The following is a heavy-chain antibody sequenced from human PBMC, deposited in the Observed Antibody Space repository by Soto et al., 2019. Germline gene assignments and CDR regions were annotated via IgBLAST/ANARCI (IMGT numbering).Heavy chain of an antibody. CDR1: GGSISSNSYY. D-gene: IGHD3-16*01. CDR2: MYYSGAT. V-gene: IGHV4-39*01. Sequence: QLQLQELGPGLVKPSETLSLACTVSGGSISSNSYYWDWIRQPPGKGLEWIGSMYYSGATYHNPSLQSRVTISVDTSKNQFSLHLSSVTAADTAVYYCARHAAYDSVWGKSDGSDYWGQGTLVTVSS. J-gene: IGHJ4*02. CDR3: ARHAAYDSVWGKSDGSDY.